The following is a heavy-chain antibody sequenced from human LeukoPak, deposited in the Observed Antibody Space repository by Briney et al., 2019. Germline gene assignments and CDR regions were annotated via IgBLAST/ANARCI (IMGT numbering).Heavy chain of an antibody. Sequence: GRSLRLSCAASGFTFDDYAMHWVRQAPGKGLEWVSGISWNSGSIGYADSVKGRFTISRDNAKNSLYLQMNSLRAEDTALYYCAKDKAWLQLDYWGQGTLVTVSS. D-gene: IGHD5-24*01. CDR1: GFTFDDYA. J-gene: IGHJ4*02. CDR3: AKDKAWLQLDY. V-gene: IGHV3-9*01. CDR2: ISWNSGSI.